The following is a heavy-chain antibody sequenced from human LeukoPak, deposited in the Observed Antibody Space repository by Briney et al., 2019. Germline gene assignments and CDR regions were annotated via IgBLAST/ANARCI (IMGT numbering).Heavy chain of an antibody. CDR2: IYYSGST. CDR1: GGSISSYY. Sequence: PSETLSLTCTVSGGSISSYYWSWIRQPPGKGLEWIGYIYYSGSTNYNPSLKSRVTISVDTSKNHFSLKLSSVTAADTAVYYCARTATVSYNWFDPWGQGTLVTVSS. J-gene: IGHJ5*02. V-gene: IGHV4-59*01. D-gene: IGHD4-17*01. CDR3: ARTATVSYNWFDP.